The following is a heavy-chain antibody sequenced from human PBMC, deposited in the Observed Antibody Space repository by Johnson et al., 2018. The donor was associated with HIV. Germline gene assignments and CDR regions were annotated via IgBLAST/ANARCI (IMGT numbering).Heavy chain of an antibody. Sequence: VQLVESGGGVVQPGRSLRLSCAASAFTFRSFGMHWVRQAPGKGLQWVAVISYNVTHQYYADPVKGRFTISRDNSKNTLYLEMNSLRAEDTAVYYCAKDFGLDWGNGFDIWGQGTMVTVSS. V-gene: IGHV3-30*18. D-gene: IGHD3-16*01. CDR2: ISYNVTHQ. J-gene: IGHJ3*02. CDR3: AKDFGLDWGNGFDI. CDR1: AFTFRSFG.